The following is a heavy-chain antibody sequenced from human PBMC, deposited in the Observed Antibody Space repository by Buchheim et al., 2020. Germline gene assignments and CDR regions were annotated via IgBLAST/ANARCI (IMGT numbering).Heavy chain of an antibody. CDR2: IYYSGIT. V-gene: IGHV4-30-4*01. Sequence: QVQLQESGPGLVKPSQTLSLTCTVSGGSISSGDYYWRWIRQPPGKGLEWIGYIYYSGITYYNPSLKSRVTISVDTSKNQFSLKLSSVTAADTAVYYCARGQDEVAVAGIYWYFDLWGRGTL. CDR1: GGSISSGDYY. D-gene: IGHD6-19*01. CDR3: ARGQDEVAVAGIYWYFDL. J-gene: IGHJ2*01.